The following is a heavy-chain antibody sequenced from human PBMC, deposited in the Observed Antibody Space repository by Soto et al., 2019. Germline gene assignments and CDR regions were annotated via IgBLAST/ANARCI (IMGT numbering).Heavy chain of an antibody. V-gene: IGHV4-39*01. J-gene: IGHJ5*01. CDR2: VYYSGGA. CDR3: GRVIEGATRHTDFDS. Sequence: PSEARSLPWTVSDVYIHHIPSFCACIQQPPGKGLEFIGSVYYSGGANYNPSLKSRVTISVDTSKNQFSLTLNSVTAADTAVYHCGRVIEGATRHTDFDSCGQGTLVTVSS. CDR1: DVYIHHIPSF. D-gene: IGHD3-22*01.